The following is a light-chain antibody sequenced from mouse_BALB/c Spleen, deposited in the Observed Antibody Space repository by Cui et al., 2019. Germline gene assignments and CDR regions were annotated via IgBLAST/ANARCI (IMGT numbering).Light chain of an antibody. CDR2: ATS. V-gene: IGKV4-72*01. CDR1: SSVSY. J-gene: IGKJ4*01. Sequence: HIVLSQSPAILSASPGEKVTMTCSASSSVSYIHWYQQKPGSSPKPGIYATSNLASGVPARFSGSGSGTSYSLTISRVEAEDAATYYCQQWSSNTFGSGTKLEIK. CDR3: QQWSSNT.